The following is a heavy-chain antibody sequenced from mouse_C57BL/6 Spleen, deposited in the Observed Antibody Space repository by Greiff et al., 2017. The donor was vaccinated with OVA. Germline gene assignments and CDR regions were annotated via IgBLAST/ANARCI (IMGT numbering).Heavy chain of an antibody. Sequence: VQLQQSGAELVRPGASVKLSCTASGFTIKDDYMHWVQQRPEQGLEWIGWIDPENGDTEYASKFQGKATITADTSSNTDYLQLSSLTSEDTAVYCCTSHYGSSYVPYWGQGTTLTVSS. CDR1: GFTIKDDY. D-gene: IGHD1-1*01. CDR2: IDPENGDT. V-gene: IGHV14-4*01. CDR3: TSHYGSSYVPY. J-gene: IGHJ2*01.